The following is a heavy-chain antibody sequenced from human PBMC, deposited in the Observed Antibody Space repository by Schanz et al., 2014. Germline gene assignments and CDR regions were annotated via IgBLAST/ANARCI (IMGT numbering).Heavy chain of an antibody. CDR3: ARDGVDAAAGGNY. CDR2: IIPILGIA. Sequence: QVQLVQSGAEVRKPGASVKVSCKASGYTFISYGINWVRQAPGQGLEWMGRIIPILGIANYAQNFQGRVTMTRDTSTSTVYMELSSLRSEDTAVYYCARDGVDAAAGGNYWGQGTLVTVSS. J-gene: IGHJ4*02. CDR1: GYTFISYG. D-gene: IGHD6-13*01. V-gene: IGHV1-69*04.